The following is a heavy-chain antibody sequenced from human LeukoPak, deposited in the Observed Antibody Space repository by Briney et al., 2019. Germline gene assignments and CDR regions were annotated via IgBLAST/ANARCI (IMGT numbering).Heavy chain of an antibody. Sequence: GGSLRLSCAASGFTFSDYYMSWIRQAPGKGLEWVSYISSSGSTIYYADSVKGRFTISRDNAKNSLYLQMNSLRAEDTAVYYCARALPALGIAEAYFDYWGQGTLVTVSS. J-gene: IGHJ4*02. CDR3: ARALPALGIAEAYFDY. D-gene: IGHD7-27*01. CDR1: GFTFSDYY. CDR2: ISSSGSTI. V-gene: IGHV3-11*04.